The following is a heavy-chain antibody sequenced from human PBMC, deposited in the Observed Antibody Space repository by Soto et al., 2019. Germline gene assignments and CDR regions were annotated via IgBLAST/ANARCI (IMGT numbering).Heavy chain of an antibody. Sequence: SETLSLTCTVSDGSITPNYCTWVRQPPGKGLEWIGYVYYAGTTTYNPSLKSRVTIAVDTSKNQFSLKLSSVTAADTGLYYCTTDRGITELVIFASWGLGTLVTVSS. J-gene: IGHJ4*02. CDR1: DGSITPNY. V-gene: IGHV4-59*01. D-gene: IGHD1-7*01. CDR3: TTDRGITELVIFAS. CDR2: VYYAGTT.